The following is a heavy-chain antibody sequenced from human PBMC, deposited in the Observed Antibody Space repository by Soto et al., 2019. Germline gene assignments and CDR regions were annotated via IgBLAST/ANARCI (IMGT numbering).Heavy chain of an antibody. CDR1: GFTVTNKY. J-gene: IGHJ2*01. CDR2: IFSGGST. CDR3: ARVDYGDYGWYFDL. Sequence: EVQLVESGGGLIQPGGSLRLSCAASGFTVTNKYMTWVRQAPGKGLEWVSVIFSGGSTSYADSVKGRFIISRDNPKNIRYLQMNSLRAEDTAVYYCARVDYGDYGWYFDLWGRGTLVTVSS. D-gene: IGHD4-17*01. V-gene: IGHV3-53*01.